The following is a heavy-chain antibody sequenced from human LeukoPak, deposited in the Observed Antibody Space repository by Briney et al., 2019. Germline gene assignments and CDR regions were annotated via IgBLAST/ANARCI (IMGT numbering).Heavy chain of an antibody. D-gene: IGHD3-10*01. CDR1: GFTFSSYA. V-gene: IGHV3-64*01. J-gene: IGHJ5*02. CDR2: ISSNGGST. Sequence: GGSLRLSCAASGFTFSSYAMHWVRQAPGKGLEYVSAISSNGGSTYYANSVKGRFTISRDNSKNTLYLQMGSLRAEDMAVYYWWRAIYYGGGSQNCCDPGGKETRVPVSS. CDR3: WRAIYYGGGSQNCCDP.